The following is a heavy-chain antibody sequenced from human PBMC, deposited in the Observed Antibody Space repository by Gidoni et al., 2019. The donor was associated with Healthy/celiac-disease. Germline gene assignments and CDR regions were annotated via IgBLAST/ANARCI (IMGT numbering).Heavy chain of an antibody. CDR2: IYYSGST. CDR3: ARAPRTVQWLKPGWFDP. V-gene: IGHV4-59*01. J-gene: IGHJ5*02. CDR1: GCSISSYY. Sequence: QVQLQESRPVLVKPAETLSLTCTVSGCSISSYYWSWIRHPPGKGLEWIGYIYYSGSTNYNPSLKSRVTISVDTSKNQFSLKLSSVTAADTAVYYCARAPRTVQWLKPGWFDPWGQGTLVTVSS. D-gene: IGHD6-19*01.